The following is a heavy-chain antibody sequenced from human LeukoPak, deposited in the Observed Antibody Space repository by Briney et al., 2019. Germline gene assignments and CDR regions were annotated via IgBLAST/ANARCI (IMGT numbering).Heavy chain of an antibody. Sequence: SETLSLTCTVSGGSISSYYWSWIRQPPGKGLEWIGYISYGGATSYNPSLKRRVTISVDSPKNRFSLRLSSLTAADTALYYCARHGGTLDYFDYWGPGSLVTVSS. CDR3: ARHGGTLDYFDY. J-gene: IGHJ4*02. D-gene: IGHD1-26*01. V-gene: IGHV4-59*08. CDR1: GGSISSYY. CDR2: ISYGGAT.